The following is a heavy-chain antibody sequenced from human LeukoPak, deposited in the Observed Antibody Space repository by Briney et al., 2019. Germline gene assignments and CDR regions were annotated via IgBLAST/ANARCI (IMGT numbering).Heavy chain of an antibody. J-gene: IGHJ4*02. V-gene: IGHV1-18*01. Sequence: GASVKVSCKASGYTFTSYGISWVRQAPGQALEWMGWISAYNGNTNYAQKLQGRVTMTTDTSTSTAYMELRSLRSDDTAVYYCARAGLLVQLWLPEDYWGQGTLVTVSS. CDR2: ISAYNGNT. CDR1: GYTFTSYG. CDR3: ARAGLLVQLWLPEDY. D-gene: IGHD5-18*01.